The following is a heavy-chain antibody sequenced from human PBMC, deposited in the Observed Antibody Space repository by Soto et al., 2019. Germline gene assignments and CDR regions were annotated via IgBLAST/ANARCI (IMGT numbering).Heavy chain of an antibody. CDR2: LSDSCTTT. CDR1: GFTFIYYA. J-gene: IGHJ4*02. Sequence: PGGSLRLSCKPSGFTFIYYAMTWVRQAPGKGLEWISALSDSCTTTFYADSVKGRFTISRDNSMYILYLQMNGLRAEDTAVYYCATSAFYYESNGKSLGPDYWGQRTLGTVAS. V-gene: IGHV3-23*01. D-gene: IGHD3-22*01. CDR3: ATSAFYYESNGKSLGPDY.